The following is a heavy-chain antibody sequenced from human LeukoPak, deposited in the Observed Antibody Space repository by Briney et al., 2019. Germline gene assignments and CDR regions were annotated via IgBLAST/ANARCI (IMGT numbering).Heavy chain of an antibody. J-gene: IGHJ4*02. V-gene: IGHV1-2*02. D-gene: IGHD4-11*01. CDR3: AREGVTKYYFDY. CDR2: IDPNSGGT. Sequence: ASVKVSCKASGYTFTDYYMHWVRQAPGQGLEWMGWIDPNSGGTIYAQKFQGRVTMTRDTSISTAYMELSRLRSDDTAVYYCAREGVTKYYFDYWDQGTLVTVSS. CDR1: GYTFTDYY.